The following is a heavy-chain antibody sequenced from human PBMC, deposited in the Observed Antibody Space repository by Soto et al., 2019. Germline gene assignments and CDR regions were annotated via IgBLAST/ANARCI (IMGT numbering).Heavy chain of an antibody. V-gene: IGHV3-21*01. Sequence: EVQLVESGGGLVKPGGSLRLSCAASGFTFSRYGMNWLRQAPGQGLEWVASISSSTSYVYYADSVKGRFSTSRDNAKNILYLEMYALRTEATAVYYCARDPSEGRVGNWFESWGQGTLVTVSS. CDR1: GFTFSRYG. J-gene: IGHJ5*01. CDR3: ARDPSEGRVGNWFES. CDR2: ISSSTSYV. D-gene: IGHD2-2*01.